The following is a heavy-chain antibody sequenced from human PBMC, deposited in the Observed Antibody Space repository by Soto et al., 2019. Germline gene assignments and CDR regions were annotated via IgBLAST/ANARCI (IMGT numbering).Heavy chain of an antibody. Sequence: QVQLQESGPGLVKPSETLSLSCTVSGGSISSHYWSWIRQPPGKGLEWIGYIYYSGSTNYNPSLKSRVNIAVDTSKNHFSLELSSVTAADTAVYYCARSGSCWYSAAYDYWGQGTLVTVSS. J-gene: IGHJ4*02. D-gene: IGHD6-19*01. CDR3: ARSGSCWYSAAYDY. CDR2: IYYSGST. CDR1: GGSISSHY. V-gene: IGHV4-59*11.